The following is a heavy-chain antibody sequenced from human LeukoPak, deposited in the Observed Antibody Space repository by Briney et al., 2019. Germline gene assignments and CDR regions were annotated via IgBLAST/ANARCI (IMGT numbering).Heavy chain of an antibody. CDR2: ISSTSSTI. D-gene: IGHD6-19*01. J-gene: IGHJ4*02. CDR3: ARDWSAVAAPDYFDY. Sequence: GGSLRLSCLAFGFTFSSFSMDWVRQAPGKGLEWLSYISSTSSTIYYADSVQGRFTSSRDNAKNSLYLQMNSLTAEDTAVYFCARDWSAVAAPDYFDYWGLGALVTVSA. V-gene: IGHV3-48*04. CDR1: GFTFSSFS.